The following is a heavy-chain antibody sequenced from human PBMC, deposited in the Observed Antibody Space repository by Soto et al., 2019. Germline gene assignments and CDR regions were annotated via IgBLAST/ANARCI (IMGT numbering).Heavy chain of an antibody. D-gene: IGHD3-22*01. CDR2: ISGSGGST. V-gene: IGHV3-23*01. CDR3: AKGSDSSGYSWNWFDP. Sequence: GGSLRLSCAASGFTFRSYAMSWVRQAPGKGLEWVSAISGSGGSTYYADSVKGRFTISRDNSKNTLYLQMNSLRAEDTAVYYCAKGSDSSGYSWNWFDPWGQGTLVTVSS. CDR1: GFTFRSYA. J-gene: IGHJ5*02.